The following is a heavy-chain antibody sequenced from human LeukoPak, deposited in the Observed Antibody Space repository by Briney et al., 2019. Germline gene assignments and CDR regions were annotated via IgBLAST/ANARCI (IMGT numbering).Heavy chain of an antibody. CDR3: ARGRTRYNWFDP. D-gene: IGHD2-15*01. CDR2: MNPNSGNT. V-gene: IGHV1-8*01. Sequence: GASVKVSSKASGYTFTSYDINWVRQAPGQGLEWMGWMNPNSGNTGYAQKFQGRVTMTRNTSISTAYMELSSLRSEDTAVYYCARGRTRYNWFDPWGQGTLVTVSS. J-gene: IGHJ5*02. CDR1: GYTFTSYD.